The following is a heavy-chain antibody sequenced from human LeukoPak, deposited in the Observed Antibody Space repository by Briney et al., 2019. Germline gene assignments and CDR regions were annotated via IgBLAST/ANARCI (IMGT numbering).Heavy chain of an antibody. J-gene: IGHJ4*02. CDR3: ARGYSGSYGRFDY. Sequence: PSETLSLTCTVSGGSISSYYWSWIRQPPGKGLEWIGYTHYSGSTSYNPSLKSQVTISVDTSKNQFSLKLTSVTAADTAVYYCARGYSGSYGRFDYWGQGTLVTVSS. V-gene: IGHV4-59*01. D-gene: IGHD1-26*01. CDR2: THYSGST. CDR1: GGSISSYY.